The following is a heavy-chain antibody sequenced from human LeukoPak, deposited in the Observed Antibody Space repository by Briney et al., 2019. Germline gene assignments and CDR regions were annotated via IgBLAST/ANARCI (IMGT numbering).Heavy chain of an antibody. CDR3: AKDVERSGYYLFDY. J-gene: IGHJ4*02. CDR1: GFTFSNYA. V-gene: IGHV3-23*01. Sequence: GGSMRLSCAASGFTFSNYAMSWVRQAPGKGLEWVSAMSGSSGSTWYADSVKGRFTISRDNSKNTLYLQMNSLGAEDTAVYYCAKDVERSGYYLFDYWGQGTLVTVSS. D-gene: IGHD3-22*01. CDR2: MSGSSGST.